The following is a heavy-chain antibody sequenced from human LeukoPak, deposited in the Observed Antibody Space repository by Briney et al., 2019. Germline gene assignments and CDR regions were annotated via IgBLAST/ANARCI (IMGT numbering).Heavy chain of an antibody. CDR1: GGSFSGYY. CDR2: INHSGST. Sequence: SETLSLTCAVYGGSFSGYYWSWIRQPPGKGLEWIGEINHSGSTNYNPSLKSRVTISVDTSKNQFSLKLSSVTAADTAVYYCARYYYDSSGWGGYFDYWGQGTLVTVSS. CDR3: ARYYYDSSGWGGYFDY. D-gene: IGHD3-22*01. V-gene: IGHV4-34*01. J-gene: IGHJ4*02.